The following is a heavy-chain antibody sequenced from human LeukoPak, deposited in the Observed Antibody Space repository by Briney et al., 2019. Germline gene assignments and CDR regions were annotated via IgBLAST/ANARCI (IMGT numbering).Heavy chain of an antibody. D-gene: IGHD3-3*01. Sequence: PGGSLRLSCAASGFTFSSYGMHWVRQAPGKGLEWVAVIWYDGSNKYYADSVKGRFTISRDNSKSTLYLQMNSLRAEDTAVYYCAKELYDFPDYWGQGTLVTVSS. CDR2: IWYDGSNK. CDR1: GFTFSSYG. V-gene: IGHV3-33*06. J-gene: IGHJ4*02. CDR3: AKELYDFPDY.